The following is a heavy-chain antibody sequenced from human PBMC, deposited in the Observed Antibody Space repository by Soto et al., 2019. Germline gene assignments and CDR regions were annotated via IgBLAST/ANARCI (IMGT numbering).Heavy chain of an antibody. CDR3: TRLAEIVVVQSFDI. CDR2: IRSKGHNYAT. D-gene: IGHD2-15*01. Sequence: PGGSLRLSCAASGFTFSGAGIHWVRQAPGKGLEWVGRIRSKGHNYATAYTASVNGRFTVSRDDSQNTAYLQMNSLKTEDTAVYYCTRLAEIVVVQSFDIWGQGTLVTVSS. V-gene: IGHV3-73*01. CDR1: GFTFSGAG. J-gene: IGHJ4*03.